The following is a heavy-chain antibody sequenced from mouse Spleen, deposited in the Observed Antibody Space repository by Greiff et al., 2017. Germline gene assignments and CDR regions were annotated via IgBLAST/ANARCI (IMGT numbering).Heavy chain of an antibody. CDR3: ARPNYYGSSPYAMDY. Sequence: EVKLMESGGGLVQPGGSLSLSCAASGFTFTDYYMSWVRQPPGKALEWLGFIRNKANGYTTEYSASVKGRFTISRDNSQSILYLQMNALRAEDSATYYCARPNYYGSSPYAMDYWGQGTSVTVSS. D-gene: IGHD1-1*01. CDR2: IRNKANGYTT. V-gene: IGHV7-3*01. CDR1: GFTFTDYY. J-gene: IGHJ4*01.